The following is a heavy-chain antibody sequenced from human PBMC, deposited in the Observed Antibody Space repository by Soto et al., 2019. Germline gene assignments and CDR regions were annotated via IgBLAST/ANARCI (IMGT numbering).Heavy chain of an antibody. D-gene: IGHD1-26*01. J-gene: IGHJ4*02. Sequence: EVQLLESGGGLVQPGGSLRLSCAASGFTFSSYAMRWVRQAPGKGLEWVSAISGSGDSTYYADSVKGRFTTSRDNSKNALYLQMNSLRAEDTAVCYCERRGSGRYYDYWGQGTLVCVSS. CDR2: ISGSGDST. CDR3: ERRGSGRYYDY. CDR1: GFTFSSYA. V-gene: IGHV3-23*01.